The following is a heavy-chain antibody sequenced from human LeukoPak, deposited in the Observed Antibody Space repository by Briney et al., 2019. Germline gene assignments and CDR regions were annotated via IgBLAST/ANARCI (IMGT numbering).Heavy chain of an antibody. J-gene: IGHJ6*02. CDR1: GGTFSSYA. CDR2: IIPIFGTA. CDR3: ARGRELNYDFWSGSNYYYYGMDV. Sequence: ASVKVSCKASGGTFSSYAISWVRQAPGQGLEWMGGIIPIFGTANYAQKFQGRVTMTRDTSTSTVYMELSSLRSEDTAVYYCARGRELNYDFWSGSNYYYYGMDVWGQGTTVTVSS. V-gene: IGHV1-69*05. D-gene: IGHD3-3*01.